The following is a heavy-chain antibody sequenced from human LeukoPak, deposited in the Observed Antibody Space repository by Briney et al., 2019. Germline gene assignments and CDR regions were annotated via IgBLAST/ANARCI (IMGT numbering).Heavy chain of an antibody. V-gene: IGHV4-61*01. CDR1: GVSITSSSYY. J-gene: IGHJ1*01. D-gene: IGHD6-13*01. CDR3: ASFGSWYPEYFQH. CDR2: TYYSGST. Sequence: SETLSLTCTVSGVSITSSSYYWSWIRQPPGKGLEWIGYTYYSGSTNYNPSLKSRVTISVDTSKNQFSLKLSSVTAADTAVYYCASFGSWYPEYFQHWGQGTLVTVSS.